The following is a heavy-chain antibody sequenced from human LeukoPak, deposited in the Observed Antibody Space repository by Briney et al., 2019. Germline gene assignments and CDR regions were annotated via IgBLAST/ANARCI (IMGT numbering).Heavy chain of an antibody. CDR1: GFTFSSFA. CDR2: ISYDGSNK. J-gene: IGHJ5*02. CDR3: ARNRDVITTILNNWFDP. Sequence: GGSLRLSCAASGFTFSSFAMHWVRQAPGKGLEWMAVISYDGSNKYYADSVKGRFTISRDNSKNTLYLQMNSLRAEDTAVYYCARNRDVITTILNNWFDPWGQGTLVTVSS. D-gene: IGHD3-16*02. V-gene: IGHV3-30*04.